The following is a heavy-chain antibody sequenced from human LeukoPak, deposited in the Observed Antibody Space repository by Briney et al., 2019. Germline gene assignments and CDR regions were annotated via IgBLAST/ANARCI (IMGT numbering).Heavy chain of an antibody. D-gene: IGHD6-6*01. Sequence: PGGSLRLSCAASGSTFSSYWMSWVRQAPGKGLEWVANIKQDGSEKYYVDSVKGRFTISRDNAKNSLYLQMNSLRAEDTAVYYCATMKGSSSSVDYWGQGTLVTVSS. CDR3: ATMKGSSSSVDY. CDR1: GSTFSSYW. V-gene: IGHV3-7*01. CDR2: IKQDGSEK. J-gene: IGHJ4*02.